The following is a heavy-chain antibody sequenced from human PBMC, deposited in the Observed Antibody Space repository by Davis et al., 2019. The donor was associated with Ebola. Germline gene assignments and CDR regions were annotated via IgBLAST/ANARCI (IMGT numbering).Heavy chain of an antibody. V-gene: IGHV1-8*01. CDR1: GYTFTDYD. CDR2: MNPDSGNT. Sequence: ASVKVSCKASGYTFTDYDIHWVRQATGQGLEWMGWMNPDSGNTGYAQKFQGRVTMTRDTSITTAYMELSSLSSDDTAVYYCTRGIARRRSGSWFDPWGQGTPVTVSS. CDR3: TRGIARRRSGSWFDP. J-gene: IGHJ5*02. D-gene: IGHD2-15*01.